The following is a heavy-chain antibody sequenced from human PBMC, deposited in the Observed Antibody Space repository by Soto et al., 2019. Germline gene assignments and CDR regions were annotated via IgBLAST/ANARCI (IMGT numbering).Heavy chain of an antibody. Sequence: XESLLLSCAASEFSFRSYWMTWVRQAPGKGLEWVALINEDGSQKYYVGSVKGRFIISRDNAKDSVYMQMDSLRAGDTAVYFCARVGRYGWDFDHWGQGTLVTVSS. J-gene: IGHJ4*02. V-gene: IGHV3-7*01. CDR1: EFSFRSYW. D-gene: IGHD5-18*01. CDR2: INEDGSQK. CDR3: ARVGRYGWDFDH.